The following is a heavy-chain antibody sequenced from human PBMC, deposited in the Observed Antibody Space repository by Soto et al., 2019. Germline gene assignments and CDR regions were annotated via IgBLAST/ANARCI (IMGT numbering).Heavy chain of an antibody. CDR2: ISGSGGST. D-gene: IGHD3-22*01. V-gene: IGHV3-23*01. CDR3: AKNGPNLYYYDSSGYYYVDY. CDR1: GFTFSSYA. Sequence: GGSLRLSCAASGFTFSSYAMSWVCQAPGKGLEWVSAISGSGGSTYYADSVKGRFTISRDNSKNTLYLQMNSLRAEDAAVYYCAKNGPNLYYYDSSGYYYVDYWGQGTLVTVSS. J-gene: IGHJ4*02.